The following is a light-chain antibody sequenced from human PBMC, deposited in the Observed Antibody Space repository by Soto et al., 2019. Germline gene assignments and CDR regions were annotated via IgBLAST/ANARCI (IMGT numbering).Light chain of an antibody. CDR2: AAS. J-gene: IGKJ1*01. CDR1: QGISSY. Sequence: AIRMTQSPSSLSASTGDRVTITCRASQGISSYLAWYQQKPGKAPKLLIYAASTLQSGVPSRFSGSGSGTDFTLTISCLQSEDFETYYCQQYYSYPLTFGQGTKVEIK. CDR3: QQYYSYPLT. V-gene: IGKV1-8*01.